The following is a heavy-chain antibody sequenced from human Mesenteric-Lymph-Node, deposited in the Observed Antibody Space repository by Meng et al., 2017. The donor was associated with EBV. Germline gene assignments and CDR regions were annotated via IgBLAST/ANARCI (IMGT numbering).Heavy chain of an antibody. CDR2: INTDTGIP. V-gene: IGHV7-4-1*02. Sequence: VQRVPSGFELREPGASVKVSCKAFGSTFTNYAMKWVRQAPGQGLEWMGWINTDTGIPTYAQGFTGRFVFSLDTSVSTAYLQISSLKAEDTAVYYCARDSGTYYYYFDYWGQGTLVTVSS. CDR3: ARDSGTYYYYFDY. J-gene: IGHJ4*02. CDR1: GSTFTNYA. D-gene: IGHD1-26*01.